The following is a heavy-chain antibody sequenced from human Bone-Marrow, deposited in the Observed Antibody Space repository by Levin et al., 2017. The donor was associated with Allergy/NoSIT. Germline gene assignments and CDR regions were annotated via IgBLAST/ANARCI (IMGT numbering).Heavy chain of an antibody. V-gene: IGHV1-69*08. CDR2: VIAVAATA. CDR1: GGPFSTYP. D-gene: IGHD6-19*01. CDR3: ARDGSGWED. J-gene: IGHJ4*02. Sequence: SVKVSCKASGGPFSTYPISWVRQAPGQGLEWMGRVIAVAATANYARKFQDRLTITADTSTNTAYMELSSLSSDDTAVYFCARDGSGWEDWGQGTLVTVSS.